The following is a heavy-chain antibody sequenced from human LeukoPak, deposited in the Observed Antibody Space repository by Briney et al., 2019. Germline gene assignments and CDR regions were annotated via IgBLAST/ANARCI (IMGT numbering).Heavy chain of an antibody. CDR3: ARGDETDVAAAGTVDS. J-gene: IGHJ4*02. CDR1: GYTFTSYG. D-gene: IGHD6-13*01. Sequence: ASAKVSCKSSGYTFTSYGISWVRQAPGQGLEWMGWISTYNGNTNYAQKLQGRVTMTTDTSTSTAYMELRSLRSDDTAVYYCARGDETDVAAAGTVDSWGQGTLVTVSS. V-gene: IGHV1-18*01. CDR2: ISTYNGNT.